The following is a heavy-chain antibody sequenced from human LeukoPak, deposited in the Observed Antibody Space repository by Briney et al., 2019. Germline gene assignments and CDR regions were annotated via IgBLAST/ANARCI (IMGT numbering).Heavy chain of an antibody. J-gene: IGHJ4*02. V-gene: IGHV4-39*07. D-gene: IGHD6-19*01. Sequence: PSETLSLTCTVSDGSISSSSYYWGWIRQPPGRGLEWIGSIYYSGNTYYNPSLKSRVTISLDTSKNQFSLKLSSVTAADTAVYYCAKAKSTSFSSGWYSQFDFWGQGTLVTVSS. CDR2: IYYSGNT. CDR3: AKAKSTSFSSGWYSQFDF. CDR1: DGSISSSSYY.